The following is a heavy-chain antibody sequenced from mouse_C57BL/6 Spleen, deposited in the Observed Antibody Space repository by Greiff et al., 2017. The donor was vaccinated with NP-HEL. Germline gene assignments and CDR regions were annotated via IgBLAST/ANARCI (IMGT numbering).Heavy chain of an antibody. D-gene: IGHD1-1*01. CDR3: ARVGSSLDYYAMDY. V-gene: IGHV1-52*01. CDR1: GYTFTSYW. J-gene: IGHJ4*01. CDR2: IDPSDSET. Sequence: QVQLQQPGAELVRPGSSVKLSCKASGYTFTSYWMHWVKQRPIQGLEWIGNIDPSDSETHYNQKFKDKATLTVDKSSSTAYMQLSSLTSEDSAVYYCARVGSSLDYYAMDYWGQGTSVTVSS.